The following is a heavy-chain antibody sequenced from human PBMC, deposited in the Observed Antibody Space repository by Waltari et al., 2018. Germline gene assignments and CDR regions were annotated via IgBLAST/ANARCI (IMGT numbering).Heavy chain of an antibody. CDR3: ARELHWSARDY. CDR2: IKPDGSEK. J-gene: IGHJ4*02. D-gene: IGHD3-3*01. V-gene: IGHV3-7*01. Sequence: EVQLVESGGGLVQPGGSLRLFCAASGFPFNNWMSWVRQAPGKGLEWVANIKPDGSEKNYADSVKGRFTISIDNVKNSLYLQMNSLSLEDTAVYYCARELHWSARDYWGQGTLVTVSS. CDR1: GFPFNNW.